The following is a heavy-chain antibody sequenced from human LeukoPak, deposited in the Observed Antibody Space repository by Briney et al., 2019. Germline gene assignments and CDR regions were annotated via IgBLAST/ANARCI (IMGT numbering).Heavy chain of an antibody. D-gene: IGHD1-26*01. CDR2: INPNSGGT. Sequence: ASVKVSCKASGYTFTGYYMHWVRQAPGQGLEWMGWINPNSGGTNYAQKFQGRVTMTRDTSISTAYMELSRLRSDDTAVYYCVRRAAEWELLDYWGQGTLVTVSS. CDR3: VRRAAEWELLDY. V-gene: IGHV1-2*02. CDR1: GYTFTGYY. J-gene: IGHJ4*02.